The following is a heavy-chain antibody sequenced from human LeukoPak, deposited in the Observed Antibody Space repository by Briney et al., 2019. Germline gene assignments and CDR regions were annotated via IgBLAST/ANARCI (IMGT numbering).Heavy chain of an antibody. V-gene: IGHV3-30*02. Sequence: GGSLRLSCAASGFTFNSYGMHWVRQAPGKGLEWVAYISYDGSKIYHADSVKGRFTISRDNSKNTLYGQMISLGPEDTAVYYCAKEGSASYYDCWGQGTLVTVSS. J-gene: IGHJ4*02. CDR2: ISYDGSKI. CDR3: AKEGSASYYDC. CDR1: GFTFNSYG. D-gene: IGHD6-19*01.